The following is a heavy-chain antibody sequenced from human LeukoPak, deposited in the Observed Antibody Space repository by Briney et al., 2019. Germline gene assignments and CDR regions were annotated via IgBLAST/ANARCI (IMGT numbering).Heavy chain of an antibody. CDR3: ARQDYYGSGSYFH. Sequence: AETLSLACAVYGGSFSGYYWSWIRQPPGKGLEWIGEINHSGSTNYNPSLKSRVTISVDTSKNQFSLKLSSVTEADTAVYYCARQDYYGSGSYFHWGQGTLVTVSS. D-gene: IGHD3-10*01. V-gene: IGHV4-34*01. J-gene: IGHJ4*02. CDR2: INHSGST. CDR1: GGSFSGYY.